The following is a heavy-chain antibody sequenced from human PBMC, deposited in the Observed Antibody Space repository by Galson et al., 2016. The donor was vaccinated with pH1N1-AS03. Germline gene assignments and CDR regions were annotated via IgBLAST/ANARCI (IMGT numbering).Heavy chain of an antibody. Sequence: ETLSLTCNVSGGSFSTYSWSWIRQPAGKGLEWFGRIYASGSSSYNPSLKSRVTMSLDKSKNQFSLKLSSVTAADTAVYYCARGYCSTMSCQWGFDFWGQGTLVTVSS. CDR1: GGSFSTYS. J-gene: IGHJ4*02. V-gene: IGHV4-4*07. CDR3: ARGYCSTMSCQWGFDF. D-gene: IGHD2-2*01. CDR2: IYASGSS.